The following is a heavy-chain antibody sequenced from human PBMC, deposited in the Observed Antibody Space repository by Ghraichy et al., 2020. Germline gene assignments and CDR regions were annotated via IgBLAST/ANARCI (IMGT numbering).Heavy chain of an antibody. V-gene: IGHV4-59*01. D-gene: IGHD2-8*02. Sequence: SETLSLTCAVSGGSISNYWWSWIRQPPGKGLEWIGSIDHSGSTNYNPSLKTRVTLSVDTSKSQFSLNLSSLTAADTAVYYCSRAFTGTPFDYWGQGTLVTVSS. CDR3: SRAFTGTPFDY. J-gene: IGHJ4*02. CDR2: IDHSGST. CDR1: GGSISNYW.